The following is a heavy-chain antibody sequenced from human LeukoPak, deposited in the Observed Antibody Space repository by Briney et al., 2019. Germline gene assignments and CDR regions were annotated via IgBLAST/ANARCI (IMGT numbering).Heavy chain of an antibody. V-gene: IGHV4-59*01. D-gene: IGHD2-8*01. CDR1: GGSIGTYY. CDR3: ARSGTKTNGFDH. Sequence: WETLSLTCTVSGGSIGTYYWSGIRQPPGKELEWIGYIYYSGSTNYNPSLKSRVTISVDTSKNQFSLKLSSVTAADTAVYYCARSGTKTNGFDHWGQGTLVTVSS. J-gene: IGHJ4*02. CDR2: IYYSGST.